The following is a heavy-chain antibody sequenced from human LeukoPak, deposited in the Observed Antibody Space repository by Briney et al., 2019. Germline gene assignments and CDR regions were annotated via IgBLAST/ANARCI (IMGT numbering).Heavy chain of an antibody. D-gene: IGHD3-22*01. V-gene: IGHV3-7*01. Sequence: GGSLRLSCAASGFTFSSYAMSWVRQAPGKGLEWVANIKQDGSEKYYVDSVKGRFTISRDNAKNSLYLQMNSLRAEDTAVYYCARDEYYYDSSGYYYPFDYWGQGTLVTVSS. CDR3: ARDEYYYDSSGYYYPFDY. J-gene: IGHJ4*02. CDR1: GFTFSSYA. CDR2: IKQDGSEK.